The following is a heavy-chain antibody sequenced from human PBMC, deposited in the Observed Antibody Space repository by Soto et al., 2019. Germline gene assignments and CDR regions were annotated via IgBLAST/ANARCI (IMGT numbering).Heavy chain of an antibody. V-gene: IGHV3-23*01. CDR3: AKARCSGNSCYRTDY. CDR2: ISGSGGSP. D-gene: IGHD2-15*01. CDR1: GFTFNSYT. Sequence: PGGSLRLSCAASGFTFNSYTMAWVRQAPGKGLEWVPSISGSGGSPSYADSVQGRFTISRDNSRNTLSLQMNSLRAEDTATYYCAKARCSGNSCYRTDYWGHGSLVTVSS. J-gene: IGHJ4*01.